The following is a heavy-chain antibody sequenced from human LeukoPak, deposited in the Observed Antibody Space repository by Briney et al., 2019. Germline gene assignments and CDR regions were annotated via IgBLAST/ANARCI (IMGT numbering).Heavy chain of an antibody. V-gene: IGHV1-2*02. CDR3: ARDSPETTVTTFDY. CDR2: INPNSGGT. Sequence: ASVKVSCKASGYTFTGYYMHWVRQAPGQGLERMGWINPNSGGTNYAQKFQGRVTMTRDTSISTAYMELSRLRSDDTAVYYCARDSPETTVTTFDYWGQGTLVTVSS. CDR1: GYTFTGYY. D-gene: IGHD4-17*01. J-gene: IGHJ4*02.